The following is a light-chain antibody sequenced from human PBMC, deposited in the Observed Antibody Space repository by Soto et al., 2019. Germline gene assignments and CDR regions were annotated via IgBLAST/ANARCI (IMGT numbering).Light chain of an antibody. CDR2: GAS. CDR1: ETISSHY. CDR3: QNFGDSPFT. Sequence: EIVLMQSPDTLSLSPGERATLSCRASETISSHYIAWYQQKPGQAPRLLIFGASTRATGIPDRFSGSWSGTDFTLTISRLEPEDFAVYYCQNFGDSPFTFGPGTKVDNK. J-gene: IGKJ3*01. V-gene: IGKV3-20*01.